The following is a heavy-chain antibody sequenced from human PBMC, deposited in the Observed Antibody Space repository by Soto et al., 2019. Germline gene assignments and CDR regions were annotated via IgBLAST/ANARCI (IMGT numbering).Heavy chain of an antibody. D-gene: IGHD3-3*01. J-gene: IGHJ4*02. CDR2: IYYSGST. V-gene: IGHV4-30-4*01. CDR1: GGSISSGDYY. CDR3: ARGPHLEWLFDALDY. Sequence: PSETLSLTCTVSGGSISSGDYYWSGIRQPPGKGLEWIGYIYYSGSTYYNPSLKSRVTISVDTSKNQFSLKLSSVTAADTAVYYCARGPHLEWLFDALDYWGQGSLVTVSS.